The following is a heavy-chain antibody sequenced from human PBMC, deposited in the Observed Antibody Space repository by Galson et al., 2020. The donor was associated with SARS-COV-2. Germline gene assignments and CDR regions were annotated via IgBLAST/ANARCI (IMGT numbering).Heavy chain of an antibody. CDR1: GYTIIGYY. J-gene: IGHJ6*02. CDR2: IKPNSSGT. D-gene: IGHD6-13*01. Sequence: ASVKVSCKASGYTIIGYYMHWVRQAPGQGLEWMGWIKPNSSGTNYAQKFQGRVTMTGVTSISTAYMELSRLRSDDTAVYYCARDLLRIAAVTTDYFYYGMDVWCQGTTVTVSS. V-gene: IGHV1-2*02. CDR3: ARDLLRIAAVTTDYFYYGMDV.